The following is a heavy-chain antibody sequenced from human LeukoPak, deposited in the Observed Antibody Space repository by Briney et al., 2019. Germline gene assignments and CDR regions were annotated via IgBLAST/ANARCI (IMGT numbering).Heavy chain of an antibody. Sequence: GGSLRLSCAASGFSLSNYMMSWVRQAPGKWLEWGSSMKESTADIYYADSVNGPFTISRDSAKNIPVLSMNSLSAEDTAVYYCAKGVATNRAMDVWGQGTTVTVSS. J-gene: IGHJ6*02. D-gene: IGHD1-1*01. CDR3: AKGVATNRAMDV. CDR1: GFSLSNYM. CDR2: MKESTADI. V-gene: IGHV3-23*01.